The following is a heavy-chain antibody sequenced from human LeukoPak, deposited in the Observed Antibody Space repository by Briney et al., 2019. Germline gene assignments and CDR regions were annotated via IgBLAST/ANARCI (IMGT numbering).Heavy chain of an antibody. CDR2: ISGYNENT. Sequence: ASVKVSCKASGYTFSDYGISWVRQAPGQGLEWMGWISGYNENTNYAQKLQDRVTVTTDTSTSTVYMELRSLSSDDTAVYYCARDELCGGNAYRCGVSEYWGQGTPVTVSS. CDR3: ARDELCGGNAYRCGVSEY. CDR1: GYTFSDYG. D-gene: IGHD4-23*01. V-gene: IGHV1-18*01. J-gene: IGHJ4*02.